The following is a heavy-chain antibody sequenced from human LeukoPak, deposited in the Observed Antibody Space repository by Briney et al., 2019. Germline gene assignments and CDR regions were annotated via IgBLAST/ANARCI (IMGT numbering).Heavy chain of an antibody. J-gene: IGHJ4*02. Sequence: GGSLRLSCAASGFTFGDYYMSWIRQAPGKGLEWVSYISSSGSTIYYADSVKGRFTISRDNAKNSLYLQMNSLRAEDTAVYYCARGPQKNGHSSGYPGYFDYWGQGTLVTVSS. CDR3: ARGPQKNGHSSGYPGYFDY. CDR2: ISSSGSTI. V-gene: IGHV3-11*01. CDR1: GFTFGDYY. D-gene: IGHD3-22*01.